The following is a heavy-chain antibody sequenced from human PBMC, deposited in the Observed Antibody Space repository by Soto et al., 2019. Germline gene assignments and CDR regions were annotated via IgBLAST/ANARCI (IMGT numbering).Heavy chain of an antibody. V-gene: IGHV4-34*01. D-gene: IGHD6-19*01. J-gene: IGHJ6*02. Sequence: PSETLSLTCAVYGGSFSGYYWSWIRQPPGKGLEWIGEINHSGSTNYNPSLKSRVTISVDTSKNQFSLKLSSVTAADTAVYYCARLRRLVRGYYYYGMDVWGQGTTVT. CDR3: ARLRRLVRGYYYYGMDV. CDR2: INHSGST. CDR1: GGSFSGYY.